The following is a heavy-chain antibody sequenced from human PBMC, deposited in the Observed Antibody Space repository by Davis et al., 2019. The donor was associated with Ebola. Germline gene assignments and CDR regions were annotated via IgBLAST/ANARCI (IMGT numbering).Heavy chain of an antibody. J-gene: IGHJ4*02. CDR1: GFTFSSYA. Sequence: GESLKISCAASGFTFSSYAMSWVRQAPGKGLEWVSTITGGDRSTFYADSVKGRFTISRDNSKKAVYLQLNNLKADDTAVYYCAKPLTSEWQWLIPDFDSWGQGTLVTVSS. V-gene: IGHV3-23*01. CDR2: ITGGDRST. D-gene: IGHD6-19*01. CDR3: AKPLTSEWQWLIPDFDS.